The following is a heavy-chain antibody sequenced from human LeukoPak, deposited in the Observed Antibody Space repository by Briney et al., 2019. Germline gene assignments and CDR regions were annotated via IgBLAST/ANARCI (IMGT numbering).Heavy chain of an antibody. J-gene: IGHJ4*01. Sequence: ASVKVSCKVSGYTLAELSIHWVRQAPGKGLEWMGGFDPENGDTIYAQKFQGRVTMTQETSTDTAYMELSSLRSGDTAVYYCARGPPTYYYDSSGYYSGCVDYWGQGTLVTVSS. V-gene: IGHV1-24*01. CDR1: GYTLAELS. CDR2: FDPENGDT. CDR3: ARGPPTYYYDSSGYYSGCVDY. D-gene: IGHD3-22*01.